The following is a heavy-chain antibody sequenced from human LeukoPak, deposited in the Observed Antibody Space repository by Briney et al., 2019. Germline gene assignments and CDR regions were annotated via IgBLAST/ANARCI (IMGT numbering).Heavy chain of an antibody. Sequence: GGSLRLSCTASGFTFSSYWMHWVRQAPGKGLVWVSRIKNDGTSTDYADSVKGRFTISRDNARNKLYLLMNSLRPEDTAMYYCTRDRVAPFDYWGPGTLVTVSS. CDR1: GFTFSSYW. V-gene: IGHV3-74*01. CDR3: TRDRVAPFDY. D-gene: IGHD3-10*01. J-gene: IGHJ4*02. CDR2: IKNDGTST.